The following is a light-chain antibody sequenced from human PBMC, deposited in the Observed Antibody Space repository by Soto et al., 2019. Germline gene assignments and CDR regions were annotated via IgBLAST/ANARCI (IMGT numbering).Light chain of an antibody. CDR2: VAS. Sequence: DIQLTQSPSFLSASVGDRVTITCRASQGIGSYLAWYQQKPGKAPNLLIYVASTLQNGVPSRFSGRGSETEFTLTISSLQPDDFATYYCQQYNSYSPATFGQGTKVEI. CDR1: QGIGSY. J-gene: IGKJ1*01. V-gene: IGKV1-9*01. CDR3: QQYNSYSPAT.